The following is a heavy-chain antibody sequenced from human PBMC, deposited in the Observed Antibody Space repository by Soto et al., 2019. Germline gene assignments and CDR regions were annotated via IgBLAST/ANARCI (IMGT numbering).Heavy chain of an antibody. CDR3: ARDPGPAAYYGMDG. D-gene: IGHD6-25*01. V-gene: IGHV3-53*01. J-gene: IGHJ6*02. Sequence: GGSLRLSCAAAGFTVSSNYMSWVRQAPGKGLEWVSVIYSGGSTYYGDSVKGRFTISRDNSKNTLYLQMNSLRAEDTAVYYCARDPGPAAYYGMDGWGQGTTVTVAS. CDR1: GFTVSSNY. CDR2: IYSGGST.